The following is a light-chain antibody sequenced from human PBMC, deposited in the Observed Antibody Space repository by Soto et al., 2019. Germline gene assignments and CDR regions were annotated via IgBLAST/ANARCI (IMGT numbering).Light chain of an antibody. J-gene: IGKJ5*01. CDR2: DAS. V-gene: IGKV1-5*01. CDR1: QSISSW. Sequence: DIQMTQSPSTLSASVGDRVTITCRASQSISSWLAWYRQKPGKAPKLLIYDASTLKSGVPSRFSGSGSGTEFTLTISSLQPPDFATYYCQQYDSYRITFGQGTRLEIK. CDR3: QQYDSYRIT.